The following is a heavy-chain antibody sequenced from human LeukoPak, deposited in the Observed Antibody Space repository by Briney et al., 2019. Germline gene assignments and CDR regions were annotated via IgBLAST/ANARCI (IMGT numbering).Heavy chain of an antibody. Sequence: GSLRLSCAASGFTFSSYSMNWVRQAPGKGLEWVSSISSSSSYIYYADSVKGRFTISRDNAKNSLYLQMNSLRAEDTAVYYCAREGTTGDAFDICGQGTMVTVSS. J-gene: IGHJ3*02. CDR2: ISSSSSYI. CDR1: GFTFSSYS. V-gene: IGHV3-21*01. CDR3: AREGTTGDAFDI. D-gene: IGHD4-17*01.